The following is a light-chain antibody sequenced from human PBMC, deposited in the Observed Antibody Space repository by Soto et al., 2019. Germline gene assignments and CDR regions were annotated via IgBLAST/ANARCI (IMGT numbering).Light chain of an antibody. V-gene: IGKV3-20*01. CDR2: GAS. Sequence: EIVLTQSPGTLSLSPGERATLSCRASQSVSSNLAWYRQTPGQAPRLLIYGASTRATDTPARFSGSGSGTDFTLTISRVEPAEFAVYYWQQYGSSFATFGQGTEVE. J-gene: IGKJ1*01. CDR3: QQYGSSFAT. CDR1: QSVSSN.